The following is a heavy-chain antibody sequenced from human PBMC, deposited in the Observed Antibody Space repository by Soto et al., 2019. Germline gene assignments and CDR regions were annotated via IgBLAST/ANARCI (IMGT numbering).Heavy chain of an antibody. Sequence: ASVKVSCKASGGTFSSYAISWVRQAPGQGLERMGGIIPIFGTANYAQKFQGRVTITADESTSTAYMELSSLRSEDTAVYYCARGIAAAGKPLFDYWGQGTLVTVSS. CDR3: ARGIAAAGKPLFDY. J-gene: IGHJ4*02. CDR1: GGTFSSYA. V-gene: IGHV1-69*13. CDR2: IIPIFGTA. D-gene: IGHD6-13*01.